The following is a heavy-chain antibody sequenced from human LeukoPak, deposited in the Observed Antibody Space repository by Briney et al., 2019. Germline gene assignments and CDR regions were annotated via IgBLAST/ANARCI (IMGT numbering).Heavy chain of an antibody. J-gene: IGHJ4*02. CDR2: ISGSGGST. V-gene: IGHV3-23*01. CDR3: AKEIHQAYHYDSCFDY. Sequence: GGSLRLSCAASGFTFSSYAMSWVRQAPGKGLEWVSAISGSGGSTYYADSVKGRFTISRDNSKNTLYLQMNSLRAEDTAVYYCAKEIHQAYHYDSCFDYWGQGTLVTVSS. CDR1: GFTFSSYA. D-gene: IGHD3-22*01.